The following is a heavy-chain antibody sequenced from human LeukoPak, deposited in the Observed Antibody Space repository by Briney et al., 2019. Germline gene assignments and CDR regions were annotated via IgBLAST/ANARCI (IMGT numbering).Heavy chain of an antibody. CDR2: IVVGSGNT. Sequence: ASVKVSCKASGFTFTSSAMQWVRQARGQRLEWIGWIVVGSGNTNYAQKFQERVTITRDMSTSTAYMELSSLRSEDTAVYYCAAATGYYYDSSGYSSIYYYGMDVWGQGTTVTVSS. CDR3: AAATGYYYDSSGYSSIYYYGMDV. D-gene: IGHD3-22*01. V-gene: IGHV1-58*02. J-gene: IGHJ6*02. CDR1: GFTFTSSA.